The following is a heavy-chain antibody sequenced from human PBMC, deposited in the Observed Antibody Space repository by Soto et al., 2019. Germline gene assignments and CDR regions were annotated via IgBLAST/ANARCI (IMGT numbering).Heavy chain of an antibody. V-gene: IGHV3-66*03. CDR1: GFTVSSNY. CDR2: IYSCGST. CDR3: ARARGNDWYSDY. Sequence: VSLRLSCAASGFTVSSNYMSWVRQAPGKGLEWVSVIYSCGSTYYADSVKGRFTISKDSADNSLILQMTSLRAEDTAVYHCARARGNDWYSDYWGQGTLVTVSS. J-gene: IGHJ4*02. D-gene: IGHD2-21*02.